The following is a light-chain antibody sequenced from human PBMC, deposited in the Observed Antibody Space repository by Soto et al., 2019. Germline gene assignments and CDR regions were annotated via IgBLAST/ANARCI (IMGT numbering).Light chain of an antibody. J-gene: IGLJ1*01. Sequence: QSVPTQPPSVSGAPGQRVTISCTGSSSNIGAGYDVHWYQQVPGTAPKLLIYGNINRPSGVPDRFSGSKSGTSASLAITGLQAEDEADYYCQSYDSSLSGDVFGTGTKLTVL. CDR1: SSNIGAGYD. V-gene: IGLV1-40*01. CDR3: QSYDSSLSGDV. CDR2: GNI.